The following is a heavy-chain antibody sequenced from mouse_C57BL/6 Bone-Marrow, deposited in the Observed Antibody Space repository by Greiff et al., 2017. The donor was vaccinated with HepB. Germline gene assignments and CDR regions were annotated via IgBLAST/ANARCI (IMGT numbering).Heavy chain of an antibody. CDR3: TRITTGYYFDY. CDR1: GYTFTSYW. J-gene: IGHJ2*01. V-gene: IGHV1-5*01. Sequence: VQLQQSGTVLARPGASVKMSCKTSGYTFTSYWMHWVKQRPGQGLEWIGAIYPGNSDTSYNQKFKGKSKLTAVTSASTAYMELSSLKNEDSAVYYCTRITTGYYFDYWGQGTTLTVSS. D-gene: IGHD1-1*01. CDR2: IYPGNSDT.